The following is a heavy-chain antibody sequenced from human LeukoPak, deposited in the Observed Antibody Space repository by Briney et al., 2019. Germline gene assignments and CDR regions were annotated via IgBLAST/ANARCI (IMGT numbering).Heavy chain of an antibody. V-gene: IGHV4-39*01. J-gene: IGHJ6*02. Sequence: SDTLSLTCTVSSGSISSSSYYWGWIRQPPGKGLEWIGGIYYSGSTYYNPSLKSRVTISVDTSKNQFSLKLSSVTAADTAVYYCACNRGTAWYYYSMDVWGQGTTVTVPS. CDR1: SGSISSSSYY. CDR2: IYYSGST. D-gene: IGHD1-1*01. CDR3: ACNRGTAWYYYSMDV.